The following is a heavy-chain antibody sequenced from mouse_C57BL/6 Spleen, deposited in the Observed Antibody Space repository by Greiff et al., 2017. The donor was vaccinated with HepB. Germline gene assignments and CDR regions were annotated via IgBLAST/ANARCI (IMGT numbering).Heavy chain of an antibody. CDR1: GYAFSSSW. Sequence: QVQLKQSGPELVKPGASVKISCKASGYAFSSSWMNWVKQRPGKGLEWIGRIYPGDGDTNYNGKFKGKATLTADKSSSTAYMQLSSLTSEDSAVYFCARSTDYDCFDYWGQGTTLTVSS. V-gene: IGHV1-82*01. CDR2: IYPGDGDT. D-gene: IGHD2-4*01. J-gene: IGHJ2*01. CDR3: ARSTDYDCFDY.